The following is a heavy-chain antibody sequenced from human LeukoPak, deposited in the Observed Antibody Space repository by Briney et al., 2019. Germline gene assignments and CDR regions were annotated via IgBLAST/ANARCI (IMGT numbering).Heavy chain of an antibody. CDR1: GHTFTSYG. J-gene: IGHJ4*02. D-gene: IGHD3-9*01. V-gene: IGHV1-18*04. CDR3: ARDGGDDILTGYWAYFDY. CDR2: ISAYNGNT. Sequence: ASVKVSCKASGHTFTSYGISWVRQAPGQGLEWMGWISAYNGNTNYAQKLQGGVTMTTDTSTSTAYMELRSLRSDDTAVYYCARDGGDDILTGYWAYFDYWGQGTLVTVSS.